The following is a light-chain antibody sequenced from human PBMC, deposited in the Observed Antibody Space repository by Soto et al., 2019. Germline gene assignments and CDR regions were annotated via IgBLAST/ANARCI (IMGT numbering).Light chain of an antibody. CDR3: KQYNSYWWT. Sequence: DIQMTQSPSTLSASVGDRVTITCRASQSFTSWLAWYQRKPGKAHKLLIYDAYSLESGVQSRFSGSGSGTEFTLTISSLQPDDFATYYCKQYNSYWWTFGQGTKVDIK. CDR2: DAY. V-gene: IGKV1-5*01. CDR1: QSFTSW. J-gene: IGKJ1*01.